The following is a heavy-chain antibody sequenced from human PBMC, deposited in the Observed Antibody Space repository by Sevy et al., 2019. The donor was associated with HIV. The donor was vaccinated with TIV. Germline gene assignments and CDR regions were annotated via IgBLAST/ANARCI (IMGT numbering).Heavy chain of an antibody. CDR3: ARHVRPSNYYDSSGGIDY. V-gene: IGHV4-39*01. CDR2: IYYSGST. CDR1: GGSISSSSYY. Sequence: SETLSLTCTVSGGSISSSSYYWGWIRQPPGKGLEWIGSIYYSGSTYYNPSLKSRVTISVDTSKNRFSLKLSSVTAADTAVYYCARHVRPSNYYDSSGGIDYWGQGTLVTVSS. D-gene: IGHD3-22*01. J-gene: IGHJ4*02.